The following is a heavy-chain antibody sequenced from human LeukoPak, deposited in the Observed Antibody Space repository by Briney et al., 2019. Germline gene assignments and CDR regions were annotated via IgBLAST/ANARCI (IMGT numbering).Heavy chain of an antibody. J-gene: IGHJ2*01. CDR1: GDSVSSNSAA. Sequence: SQTLSLTCAISGDSVSSNSAAWNWIRQSPSRGLEWLGRTYYRSKWYNDYAVSVKSRITINPDTSKNQFSLQLNSVTPEDTAVYYCARGNAAAELNGADWYFDLWGRGTLVTVSS. D-gene: IGHD6-25*01. CDR2: TYYRSKWYN. V-gene: IGHV6-1*01. CDR3: ARGNAAAELNGADWYFDL.